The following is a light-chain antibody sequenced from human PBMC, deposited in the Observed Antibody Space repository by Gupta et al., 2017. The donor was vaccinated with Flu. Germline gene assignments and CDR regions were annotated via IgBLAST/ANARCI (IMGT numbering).Light chain of an antibody. V-gene: IGKV1-27*01. CDR1: QDISNS. CDR2: GAS. Sequence: PSSLSASLGDRVTISGRASQDISNSPAWYQQTAGKGPKLVIFGASTVQSGVPSRFSGSGSGTEFTITISMRNPEDVATYYCQKDTGVGWTFGQGTKVEIK. J-gene: IGKJ1*01. CDR3: QKDTGVGWT.